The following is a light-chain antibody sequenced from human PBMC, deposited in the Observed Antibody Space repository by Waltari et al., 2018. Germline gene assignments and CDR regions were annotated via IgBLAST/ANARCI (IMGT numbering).Light chain of an antibody. CDR1: QSVFYSPNNKNY. Sequence: DIVLTQSPDSLALSLGERATITCKSRQSVFYSPNNKNYLGWFQQKTGQPPELLIYWSSMRESGVPDRFSGSGSGTDFTLTISSLQAEDVAVYYCQQYHSVPRTFGQGTKGEI. CDR3: QQYHSVPRT. J-gene: IGKJ1*01. CDR2: WSS. V-gene: IGKV4-1*01.